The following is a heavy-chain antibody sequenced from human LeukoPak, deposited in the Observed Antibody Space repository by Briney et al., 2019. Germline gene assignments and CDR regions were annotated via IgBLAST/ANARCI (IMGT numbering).Heavy chain of an antibody. CDR3: TRAKDGRGYYPGDAFDI. V-gene: IGHV5-51*01. J-gene: IGHJ3*02. CDR1: GYRFTSYW. CDR2: IYPSDSDT. D-gene: IGHD3-22*01. Sequence: GESLKISCKGSGYRFTSYWIGWVRQMPGKGLEWMGIIYPSDSDTRYSPSFQGQVTISADKSISTAYLQWRSLKASDTAMYYCTRAKDGRGYYPGDAFDIWGQGTMVIVSS.